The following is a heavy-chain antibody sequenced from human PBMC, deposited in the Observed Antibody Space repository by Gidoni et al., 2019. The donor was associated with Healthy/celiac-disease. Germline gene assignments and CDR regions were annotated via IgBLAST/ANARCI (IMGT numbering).Heavy chain of an antibody. J-gene: IGHJ6*02. Sequence: QVQLVQSGAEVKKPGASVKVSCTASGYTFTSYGISWVRQAPGQGLEWMGWISAYNGNTNYAQKLQGRVTMTTDTSTSTAYMELRSLRSDDTAVYYCARDIAYDFWSGYSPYYYYGMDVWGQGTTVTVSS. CDR2: ISAYNGNT. V-gene: IGHV1-18*01. D-gene: IGHD3-3*01. CDR1: GYTFTSYG. CDR3: ARDIAYDFWSGYSPYYYYGMDV.